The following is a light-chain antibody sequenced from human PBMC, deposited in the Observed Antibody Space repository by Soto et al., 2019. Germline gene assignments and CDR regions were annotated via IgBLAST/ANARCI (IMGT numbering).Light chain of an antibody. J-gene: IGKJ3*01. CDR2: GAS. Sequence: EIVLTQSPGTLSLSPGERATLSCRASQSVSSTYLAWYQQKPGQAPRLLIYGASSRATGIPDRFSGSGSGTDFTLTISRLEPEDFAVYFCQLFGSFGVTFGPGTKVDIK. V-gene: IGKV3-20*01. CDR3: QLFGSFGVT. CDR1: QSVSSTY.